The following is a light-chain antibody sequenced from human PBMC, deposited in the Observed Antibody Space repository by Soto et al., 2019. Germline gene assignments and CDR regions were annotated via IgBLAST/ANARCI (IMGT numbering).Light chain of an antibody. CDR2: DAS. V-gene: IGKV1-5*01. J-gene: IGKJ3*01. Sequence: DIQMTQSPSTLSASVGDRGTITCRASQSISSWLAWYQQKPGKAPKLLIYDASSLESGAPSRFSGSGSGTEVTLTMSNLQPDDVGTYYCQENHYYFFGPGTKVDIK. CDR1: QSISSW. CDR3: QENHYYF.